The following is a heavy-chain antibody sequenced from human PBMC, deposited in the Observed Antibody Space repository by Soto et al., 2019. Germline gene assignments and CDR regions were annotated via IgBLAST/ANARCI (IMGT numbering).Heavy chain of an antibody. Sequence: SETLSLTCTVSGGSISSYYWSWIRQPPGKGLEWIGYIYYSGSTNYNPSLKSRVTISVDTSKNQFSLKLSSVTAADTAVYYCARAVSSGCDFDYWGQGTLVTVSS. CDR3: ARAVSSGCDFDY. D-gene: IGHD6-19*01. J-gene: IGHJ4*02. V-gene: IGHV4-59*01. CDR2: IYYSGST. CDR1: GGSISSYY.